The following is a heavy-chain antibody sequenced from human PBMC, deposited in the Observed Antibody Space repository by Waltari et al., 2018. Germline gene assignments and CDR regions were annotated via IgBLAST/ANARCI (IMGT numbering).Heavy chain of an antibody. J-gene: IGHJ4*02. Sequence: QLLESGGGLVQPGGSLRLSCAASGFTFSSYAMSWVRPAPGKGLEWVSTIIGSDHYTYYADSVKGRFTISRDNSKNTLYLQMNSLRAEDTAVYYCAKNRESTINYFDYWGQGTLVTVSS. CDR3: AKNRESTINYFDY. D-gene: IGHD1-1*01. V-gene: IGHV3-23*01. CDR1: GFTFSSYA. CDR2: IIGSDHYT.